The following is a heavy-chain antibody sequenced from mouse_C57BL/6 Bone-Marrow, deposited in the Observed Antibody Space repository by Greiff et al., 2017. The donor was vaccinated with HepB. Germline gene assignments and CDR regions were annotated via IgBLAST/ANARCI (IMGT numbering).Heavy chain of an antibody. CDR1: GFSFNTYA. J-gene: IGHJ3*01. CDR3: VRQNDEEAGWFAY. D-gene: IGHD2-12*01. V-gene: IGHV10-1*01. Sequence: GGGLVQPKGSLKLSCAASGFSFNTYAMNWVRQAPGKGLEWVARIRSKSNNYATYYADSVKDRFTISRDDSESMLYLQMNNLKTEDTAMYYCVRQNDEEAGWFAYWGQGTLVTVSA. CDR2: IRSKSNNYAT.